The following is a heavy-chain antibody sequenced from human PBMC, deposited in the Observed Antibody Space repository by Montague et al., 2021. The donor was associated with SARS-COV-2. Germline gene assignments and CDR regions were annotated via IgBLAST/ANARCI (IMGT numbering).Heavy chain of an antibody. CDR3: ASDRRPFDY. CDR1: DGSFSDYS. CDR2: IKHLGST. Sequence: SETLSLTCGVYDGSFSDYSWTWIRQPPGKGLEWIGEIKHLGSTNYNPSLKSRVTISVDTSKNQFSLKMRSVTAADTAVYYCASDRRPFDYWGQGTVVTVSS. J-gene: IGHJ4*02. V-gene: IGHV4-34*01. D-gene: IGHD6-25*01.